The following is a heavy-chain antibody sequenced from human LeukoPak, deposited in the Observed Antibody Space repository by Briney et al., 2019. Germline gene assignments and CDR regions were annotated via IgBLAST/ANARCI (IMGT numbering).Heavy chain of an antibody. CDR1: GYTFTGYY. D-gene: IGHD3-22*01. Sequence: ASVKVSCKASGYTFTGYYMHWVRQAPGQGLEWMGGINPNSGGTNYAQKFQGRVTMTEDTSTDTAYMELSSLRSEDTAVYYCATMANYYDSSGYYYFHFQHWGQGTLVTVSS. CDR3: ATMANYYDSSGYYYFHFQH. V-gene: IGHV1-2*02. CDR2: INPNSGGT. J-gene: IGHJ1*01.